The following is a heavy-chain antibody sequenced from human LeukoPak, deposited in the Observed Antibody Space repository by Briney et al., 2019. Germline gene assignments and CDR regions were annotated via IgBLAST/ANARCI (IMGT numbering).Heavy chain of an antibody. CDR3: ARDYYDSSGYYYFDY. CDR1: GGSFSSYY. J-gene: IGHJ4*02. D-gene: IGHD3-22*01. V-gene: IGHV4-4*07. CDR2: IYTSGST. Sequence: SETLSLTCTVSGGSFSSYYWSWIRQPAGKGLEWIGRIYTSGSTNYNPSLKSRVTMSVDTSTNQFSLKLSSVTAADTAVYYCARDYYDSSGYYYFDYWGQGTLVTISS.